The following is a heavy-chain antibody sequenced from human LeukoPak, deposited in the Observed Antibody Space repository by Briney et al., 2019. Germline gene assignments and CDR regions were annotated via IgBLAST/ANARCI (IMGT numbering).Heavy chain of an antibody. V-gene: IGHV4-39*01. CDR1: GGSISSSSYS. CDR2: IYYSGST. J-gene: IGHJ4*02. Sequence: PSETLSLTCTVSGGSISSSSYSWGWIRQPPGKGLEWIGSIYYSGSTYYNPSLKSRATISVDTSKNQFSLKLSSVTAADTAVYYCARHLNYGGPTIFADYWGQGTLVTVSS. D-gene: IGHD4-23*01. CDR3: ARHLNYGGPTIFADY.